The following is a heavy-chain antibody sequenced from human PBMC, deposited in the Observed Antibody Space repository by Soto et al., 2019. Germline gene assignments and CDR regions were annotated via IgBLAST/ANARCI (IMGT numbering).Heavy chain of an antibody. Sequence: QVQLVQSGAEVKKPGASVKVSCKASGYTFTSYDINWVRQATGQGLEWMGWMNPNSGNTGYAQKFQARVTMTRNTSISTAYMELSSLRSDDTAVYYCARGPGMVRGDYMDVWGKGTTVTVSS. CDR2: MNPNSGNT. CDR3: ARGPGMVRGDYMDV. CDR1: GYTFTSYD. J-gene: IGHJ6*03. V-gene: IGHV1-8*01. D-gene: IGHD3-10*01.